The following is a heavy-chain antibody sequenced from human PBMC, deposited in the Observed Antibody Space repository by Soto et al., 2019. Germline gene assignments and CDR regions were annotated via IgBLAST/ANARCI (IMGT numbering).Heavy chain of an antibody. CDR3: ARHTANTYGYNMDV. D-gene: IGHD5-18*01. J-gene: IGHJ6*02. CDR1: GYTFTTHW. CDR2: IDPSDSYT. Sequence: GVSLKIPWEGSGYTFTTHWISWVRQLPGKGLEWMGRIDPSDSYTDYSPSFQGHVTITADKSISSAYLQWSSLKASDSAMYYCARHTANTYGYNMDVWGQGTTVTV. V-gene: IGHV5-10-1*01.